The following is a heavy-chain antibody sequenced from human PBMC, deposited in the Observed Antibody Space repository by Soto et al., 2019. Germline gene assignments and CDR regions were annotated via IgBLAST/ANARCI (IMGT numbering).Heavy chain of an antibody. V-gene: IGHV4-59*08. Sequence: QVQLQESGPGLVKPSETLSLTCTVSGGSISSYYWSWIRQPPGKGLEWIGFIYYSGSTSYNPSLTSRVTISVDTSKNQFTLKVSSVTAADTAVYYCARGTSALEFDYWGQGTLVTVSS. D-gene: IGHD1-1*01. J-gene: IGHJ4*02. CDR2: IYYSGST. CDR3: ARGTSALEFDY. CDR1: GGSISSYY.